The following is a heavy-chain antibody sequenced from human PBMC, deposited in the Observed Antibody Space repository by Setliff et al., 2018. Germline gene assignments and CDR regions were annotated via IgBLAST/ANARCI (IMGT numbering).Heavy chain of an antibody. CDR1: GFTFSNYG. D-gene: IGHD3-16*01. CDR2: IQHDGNIK. V-gene: IGHV3-30*02. Sequence: PGGSLRLSCVASGFTFSNYGMHWVRQAPGKGLEWVTYIQHDGNIKHYADSVKGRCTISRDNSKNTLYLEMSSLRPEDTAVYYCAKYVKKFAHFDYWGRGTLVTVSS. CDR3: AKYVKKFAHFDY. J-gene: IGHJ4*02.